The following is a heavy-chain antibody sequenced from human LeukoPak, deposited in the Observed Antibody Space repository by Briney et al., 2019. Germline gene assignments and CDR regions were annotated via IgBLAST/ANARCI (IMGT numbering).Heavy chain of an antibody. Sequence: GGSLRLSCAASGFTFSSYSMNWVRQAPGKGLEWVSYISSSSSTIYYADSVKGRFTISRDNAKNSLYLQMNSLRAEDTAVYYCARDLITFDPWGQGTLVTVSS. CDR2: ISSSSSTI. V-gene: IGHV3-48*01. J-gene: IGHJ5*02. CDR3: ARDLITFDP. D-gene: IGHD1-14*01. CDR1: GFTFSSYS.